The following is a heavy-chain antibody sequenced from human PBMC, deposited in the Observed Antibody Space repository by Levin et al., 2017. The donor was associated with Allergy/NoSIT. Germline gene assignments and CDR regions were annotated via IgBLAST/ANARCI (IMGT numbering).Heavy chain of an antibody. J-gene: IGHJ4*02. V-gene: IGHV5-10-1*01. CDR2: IDPSDSYT. D-gene: IGHD2-2*01. CDR1: GYSFTSYW. Sequence: ASVKVSCKGSGYSFTSYWISWVRQMPGKGLEWMGRIDPSDSYTNYSPSFQGHVTISADKSISTAYLQWSSLKASDTAMYYCAISGYCSSTSCYSASSWYFDYWGQGTLVTVSS. CDR3: AISGYCSSTSCYSASSWYFDY.